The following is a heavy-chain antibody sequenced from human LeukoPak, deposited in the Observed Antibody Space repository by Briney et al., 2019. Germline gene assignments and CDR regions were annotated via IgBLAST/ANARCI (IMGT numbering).Heavy chain of an antibody. Sequence: GGSLRLSCAASRFTFSTSAMSWVRQAPGRGLEWVSSISGSGDYTYYADSVKGRFTISRDNFKSTLYLQMNSLRAEDTAVYYCARRGYESSGPKYYFDHWGQGILVTVSS. CDR3: ARRGYESSGPKYYFDH. V-gene: IGHV3-23*01. J-gene: IGHJ4*02. D-gene: IGHD3-22*01. CDR2: ISGSGDYT. CDR1: RFTFSTSA.